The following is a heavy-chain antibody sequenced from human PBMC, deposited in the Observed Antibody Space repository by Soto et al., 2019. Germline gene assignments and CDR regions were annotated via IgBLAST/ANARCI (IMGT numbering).Heavy chain of an antibody. Sequence: GGSLRLSCAASGFAFKYARMTWVRQAPGKGLEWGGHIRSNIDGATTAYAAPVKGRFTISRDESKNTVDLQMNSLITEDTAVYYCTTDWGSGTHYARAFDVWGQGTMVTVSS. CDR3: TTDWGSGTHYARAFDV. V-gene: IGHV3-15*01. CDR2: IRSNIDGATT. J-gene: IGHJ3*01. D-gene: IGHD3-16*01. CDR1: GFAFKYAR.